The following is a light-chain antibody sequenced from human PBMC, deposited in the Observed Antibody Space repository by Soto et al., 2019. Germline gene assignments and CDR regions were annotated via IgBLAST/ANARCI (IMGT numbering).Light chain of an antibody. CDR2: GAS. Sequence: EIVLTQSPGTLSLSPGERATLSCRASQSVRSSYLAWYRQKPGQAPRLLIYGASSRPTDIPHRFSGSGSGTDFSLTITSLEPEYFAVYYCLQYDSSPRTFGQGTKVDIK. CDR3: LQYDSSPRT. J-gene: IGKJ1*01. CDR1: QSVRSSY. V-gene: IGKV3-20*01.